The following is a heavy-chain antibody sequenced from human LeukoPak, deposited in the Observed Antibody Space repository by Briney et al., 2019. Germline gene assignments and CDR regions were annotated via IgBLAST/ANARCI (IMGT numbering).Heavy chain of an antibody. CDR2: IRTRTEGANNA. Sequence: GGSLRLSCAASGFTFSSYAMAWVRQAPGKGLEWVSNIRTRTEGANNAIYADSVKGRVTCSRDDAKNTLYLHMHSLRDDDTAVYYCARDQQYAFDYWGQGILVTVSS. CDR1: GFTFSSYA. D-gene: IGHD1/OR15-1a*01. CDR3: ARDQQYAFDY. V-gene: IGHV3-48*02. J-gene: IGHJ4*02.